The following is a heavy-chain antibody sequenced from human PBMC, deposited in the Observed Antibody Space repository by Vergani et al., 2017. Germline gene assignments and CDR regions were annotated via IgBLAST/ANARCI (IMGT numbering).Heavy chain of an antibody. CDR1: GFTFSSYG. CDR3: ANLPPLRIAAAGTAENYFDY. J-gene: IGHJ4*02. V-gene: IGHV3-23*04. D-gene: IGHD6-13*01. Sequence: EVQLVESGGGLVQPGRSLRLSCAASGFTFSSYGMHWVRQAPGKGLEWVSAISGSGGSTYYADSVKGRFTISRDNSKNTLYLQMNSLRAEDTAVYYCANLPPLRIAAAGTAENYFDYWGQGTLVTVSS. CDR2: ISGSGGST.